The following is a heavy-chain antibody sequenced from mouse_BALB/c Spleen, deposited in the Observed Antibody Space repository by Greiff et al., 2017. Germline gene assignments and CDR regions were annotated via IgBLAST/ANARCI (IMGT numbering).Heavy chain of an antibody. CDR3: ARRGNRYFDY. V-gene: IGHV1-7*01. D-gene: IGHD2-1*01. J-gene: IGHJ2*01. Sequence: VKLMESGAELAKPGASVKMSCKASGYTFTSYWMHWVKQRPGQGLEWIGYINPSTGYTEYNQKFKDKATLTADKSSSTAYMQLSSLTSEDSAVYYCARRGNRYFDYWGQGTTLTVSS. CDR2: INPSTGYT. CDR1: GYTFTSYW.